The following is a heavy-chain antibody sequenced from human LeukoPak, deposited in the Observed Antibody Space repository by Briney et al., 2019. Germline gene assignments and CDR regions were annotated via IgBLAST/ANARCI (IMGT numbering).Heavy chain of an antibody. CDR1: GGSFSSYY. D-gene: IGHD3-22*01. V-gene: IGHV4-39*07. CDR3: AREYYDSNKAPALDI. CDR2: IYYSGST. Sequence: SETLSLTCAVYGGSFSSYYWGWIRQPPGKGLEWIGSIYYSGSTYYNPSLKSRVTISVDTSKNQFSLKLTSVTAADTAVYYCAREYYDSNKAPALDIWGQGTMVTVSS. J-gene: IGHJ3*02.